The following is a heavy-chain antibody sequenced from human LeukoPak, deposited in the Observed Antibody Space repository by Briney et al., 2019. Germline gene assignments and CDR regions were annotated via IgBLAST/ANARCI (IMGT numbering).Heavy chain of an antibody. Sequence: GESLKISCKGSGYSFTSYWIGWVRQMPGRGLEWMGIIYPDDSDTRYSPSFQGQVTISADKSINTAYLQWSSLKASDTAMYYCARHPSYTSGWPLDYWGQGTLVTVSS. D-gene: IGHD6-19*01. V-gene: IGHV5-51*01. J-gene: IGHJ4*02. CDR2: IYPDDSDT. CDR3: ARHPSYTSGWPLDY. CDR1: GYSFTSYW.